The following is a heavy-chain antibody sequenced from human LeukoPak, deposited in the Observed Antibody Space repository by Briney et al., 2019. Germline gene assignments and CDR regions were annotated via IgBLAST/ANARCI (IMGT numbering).Heavy chain of an antibody. Sequence: GGSLRLSCAASGFTFSTYAMTWVRQAPGEGLEWVSSMSISGGDGHYADSVRDRFTISRDDSKNTVYLQMNSLRAEDTALYYCARTTELNYYDTSGYYYDYWGQGALVTVSS. CDR2: MSISGGDG. CDR3: ARTTELNYYDTSGYYYDY. CDR1: GFTFSTYA. J-gene: IGHJ4*02. D-gene: IGHD3-22*01. V-gene: IGHV3-23*01.